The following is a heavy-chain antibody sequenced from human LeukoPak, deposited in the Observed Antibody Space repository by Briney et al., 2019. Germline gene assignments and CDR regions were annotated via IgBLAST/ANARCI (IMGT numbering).Heavy chain of an antibody. CDR1: GFTFSGSA. V-gene: IGHV3-73*01. D-gene: IGHD3-22*01. Sequence: GGSLRLPCAASGFTFSGSAMHWVRQASGKGLEWVGRIRSKANSYATAYAASVKGRFTISRDDSKNTAYLQMNSLKTEDTAVYYCTRLARYYYDSSGSRITPDYYFDYWGQGTLVTVSS. CDR3: TRLARYYYDSSGSRITPDYYFDY. J-gene: IGHJ4*02. CDR2: IRSKANSYAT.